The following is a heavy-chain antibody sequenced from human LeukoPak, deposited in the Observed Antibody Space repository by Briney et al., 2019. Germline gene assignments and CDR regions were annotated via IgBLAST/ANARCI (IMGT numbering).Heavy chain of an antibody. CDR1: GDSIRTSF. CDR2: INHSGST. J-gene: IGHJ4*02. V-gene: IGHV4-34*01. D-gene: IGHD3-22*01. Sequence: PSETLSLTCTVSGDSIRTSFWSWIRQPPGKGLEWIGEINHSGSTNYNPSLKSRVTISVDTSKNQFSLKLSSVTAADTAVYYCARAHYYDSSGYCFDYWGQGTLVTVSS. CDR3: ARAHYYDSSGYCFDY.